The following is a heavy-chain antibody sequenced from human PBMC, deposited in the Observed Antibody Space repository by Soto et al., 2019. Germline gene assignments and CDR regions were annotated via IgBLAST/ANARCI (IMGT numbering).Heavy chain of an antibody. CDR1: GGSIISGGYS. Sequence: PSETLSLTCAVSGGSIISGGYSWSWIRQPPGKGLEWIGYIYHSGSTYYNPSLKSRVTISVDRSKNQFSLKLSSVTAADTAVYYCAGYCNSPRCYGYDPWGQGTLVTVSS. CDR2: IYHSGST. D-gene: IGHD2-2*01. J-gene: IGHJ5*02. V-gene: IGHV4-30-2*01. CDR3: AGYCNSPRCYGYDP.